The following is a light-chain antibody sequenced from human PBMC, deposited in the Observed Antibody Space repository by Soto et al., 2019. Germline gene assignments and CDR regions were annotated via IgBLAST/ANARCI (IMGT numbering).Light chain of an antibody. V-gene: IGLV1-44*01. CDR3: SAWDASLNGYV. CDR1: SSNIGSKT. Sequence: QSVLTQPPSASGTPGQRVTISFSGGSSNIGSKTVNWYQQLPGTAPKPLIYSNYQRPSGVPDRFSGSKSGTSASLAISGLQSEDEADYYCSAWDASLNGYVFGTGTKVTVL. CDR2: SNY. J-gene: IGLJ1*01.